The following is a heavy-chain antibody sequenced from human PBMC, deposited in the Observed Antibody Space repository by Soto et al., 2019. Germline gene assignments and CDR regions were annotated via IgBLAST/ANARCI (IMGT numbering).Heavy chain of an antibody. Sequence: QITLTEAGPTLVKPTQPLTLTCTFSGFSLSSAGVGVAWLRQPPGKALEWLALIYWADNKPYSTSLQSRLTITKDISNNQVVLTMSAMDPVDTATYYCAQRRRDEGIVTSGFDHWGQGIRVTVSS. D-gene: IGHD2-21*01. CDR1: GFSLSSAGVG. CDR2: IYWADNK. CDR3: AQRRRDEGIVTSGFDH. V-gene: IGHV2-5*02. J-gene: IGHJ4*02.